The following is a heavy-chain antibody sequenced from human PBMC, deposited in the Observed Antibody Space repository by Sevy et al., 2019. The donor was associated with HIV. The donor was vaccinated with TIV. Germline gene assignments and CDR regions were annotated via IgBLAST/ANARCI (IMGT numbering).Heavy chain of an antibody. V-gene: IGHV3-48*02. D-gene: IGHD3-10*01. J-gene: IGHJ6*02. CDR1: GFTFSSYS. CDR3: AREYGSGSRYYYYGMDV. CDR2: ISSSSSTI. Sequence: GGSLRLSCAASGFTFSSYSMNWVRQAPGKGLEWDSYISSSSSTIYYADSVKGRFTISRDNAKNSLYLQMNSLRDEDTAVYYCAREYGSGSRYYYYGMDVWGQGTTVTVSS.